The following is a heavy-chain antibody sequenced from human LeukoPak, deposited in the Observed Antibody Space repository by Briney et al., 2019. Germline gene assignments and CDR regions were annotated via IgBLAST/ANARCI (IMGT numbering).Heavy chain of an antibody. CDR3: ASRRDYYYMDV. D-gene: IGHD6-13*01. Sequence: SETLSLTCTVSGGSISSYYWSWIRQPPGKGLEWIGHIYYSGSTNYNPSLKSRVTISVDTSKNQFSLKLSSVTAADTAVYYCASRRDYYYMDVWGKGTTVSISS. J-gene: IGHJ6*03. V-gene: IGHV4-59*05. CDR2: IYYSGST. CDR1: GGSISSYY.